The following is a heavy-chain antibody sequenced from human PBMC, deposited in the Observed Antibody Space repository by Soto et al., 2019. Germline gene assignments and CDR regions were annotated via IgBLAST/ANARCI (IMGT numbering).Heavy chain of an antibody. J-gene: IGHJ5*01. Sequence: GASVKVSCKASGGTFSSYAISWVRQAPGQGLEWMGGIIPIFGDTNYAEKFRGRVTMTRDTSVSTAYMELSSLRSDDTAVYYCTREQMATVTQFNWFDSWGQGSLVTVSS. CDR3: TREQMATVTQFNWFDS. CDR2: IIPIFGDT. D-gene: IGHD3-10*01. V-gene: IGHV1-2*02. CDR1: GGTFSSYA.